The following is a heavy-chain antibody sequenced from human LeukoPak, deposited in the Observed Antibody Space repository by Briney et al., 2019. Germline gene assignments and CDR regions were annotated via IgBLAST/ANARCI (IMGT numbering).Heavy chain of an antibody. CDR3: ARDPPATTAFDL. Sequence: ASVKVSCKASGYIFTDYYLHWVRQAPGQGLEWMGWIDPSRDVTRYAQNFQGRVTMTWDTSMSTAYMEVTRLTSDDTAMFYCARDPPATTAFDLWGQGTMVIVSS. CDR2: IDPSRDVT. V-gene: IGHV1-2*02. D-gene: IGHD1-1*01. CDR1: GYIFTDYY. J-gene: IGHJ3*01.